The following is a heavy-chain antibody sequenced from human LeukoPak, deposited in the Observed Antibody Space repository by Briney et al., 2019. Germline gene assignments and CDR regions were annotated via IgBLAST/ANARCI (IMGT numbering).Heavy chain of an antibody. V-gene: IGHV4-39*07. CDR2: IHQSGNT. CDR1: GGSISSNNYY. J-gene: IGHJ6*03. Sequence: SETLSLTCTVSGGSISSNNYYWGWIRQPPMKGLEWIGSIHQSGNTYHNPSLKSRITMSVDTSKNQVSLVLYSVTAADTAVYYCARVDTSGTYFNPHYPHYSYYGDVWGKGTTVIVSS. CDR3: ARVDTSGTYFNPHYPHYSYYGDV. D-gene: IGHD3-10*01.